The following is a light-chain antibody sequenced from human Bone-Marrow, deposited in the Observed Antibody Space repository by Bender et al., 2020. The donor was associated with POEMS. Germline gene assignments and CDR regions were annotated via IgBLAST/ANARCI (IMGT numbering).Light chain of an antibody. Sequence: QSVLTQPPSVSGAPGQRVTISCTGSSSNMGAGFDVHWYQKLPRTAPKLLIDGNNNRPSGVPERFSGSKSGTSASLAITGLQAEDEADYYCQSFDSSLSASVFGGGTKLTVL. CDR1: SSNMGAGFD. CDR2: GNN. J-gene: IGLJ3*02. V-gene: IGLV1-40*01. CDR3: QSFDSSLSASV.